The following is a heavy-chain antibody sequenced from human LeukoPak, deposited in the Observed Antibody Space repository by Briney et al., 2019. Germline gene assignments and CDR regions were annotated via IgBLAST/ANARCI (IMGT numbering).Heavy chain of an antibody. J-gene: IGHJ4*02. D-gene: IGHD4-17*01. CDR3: ARGAPSVTLDY. CDR1: GFTFSSYW. CDR2: ISSDGSNT. V-gene: IGHV3-74*01. Sequence: PGGSLRLSCAASGFTFSSYWMHWVRQAPGKGLVWVSRISSDGSNTNYADSVKGRFTISRDNAKNTLFLQMNSLGAEDTAVYYCARGAPSVTLDYWGQGTLVTVSS.